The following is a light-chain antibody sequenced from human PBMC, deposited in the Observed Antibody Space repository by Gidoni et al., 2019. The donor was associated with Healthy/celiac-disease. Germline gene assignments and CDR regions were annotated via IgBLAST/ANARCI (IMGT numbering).Light chain of an antibody. CDR1: SSDVGGYNY. CDR2: EVS. Sequence: HSALTQPASVSGSPGQSITISCTGTSSDVGGYNYVSWYQQHPGKAPKLMIYEVSNRPSGVSNRFAGSKSGNTASLNISGLQAEDEADYYCSSYTSSSTLVFGTGTKVTVL. CDR3: SSYTSSSTLV. V-gene: IGLV2-14*01. J-gene: IGLJ1*01.